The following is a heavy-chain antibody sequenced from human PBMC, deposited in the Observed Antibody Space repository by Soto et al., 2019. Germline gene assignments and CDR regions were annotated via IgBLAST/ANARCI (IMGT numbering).Heavy chain of an antibody. CDR2: IYYSGST. CDR1: GGSISSYY. Sequence: SETLSLTCTVSGGSISSYYWSWIRQPPGKGLEWIGYIYYSGSTNYNPSLKSRVTISVDTSKNQFSLKLSSVTAADTAVYYCARAALEWHMYFDYWGQGTLVTVSS. J-gene: IGHJ4*02. V-gene: IGHV4-59*01. CDR3: ARAALEWHMYFDY. D-gene: IGHD3-3*01.